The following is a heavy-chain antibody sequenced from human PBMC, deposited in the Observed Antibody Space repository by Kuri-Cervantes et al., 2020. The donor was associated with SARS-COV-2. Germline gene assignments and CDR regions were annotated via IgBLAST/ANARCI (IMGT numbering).Heavy chain of an antibody. Sequence: SETLSLTCTVSGGSTSSSSYYWGWIRQPPGKGLEWIGSIYYSGSTYYNPSPKNRVTISVDTSKNQFSLKLSSVTAADTAVYYCASRIVVVPAAGPYFDYWGQGALVTVSS. CDR2: IYYSGST. D-gene: IGHD2-2*01. V-gene: IGHV4-39*01. J-gene: IGHJ4*02. CDR3: ASRIVVVPAAGPYFDY. CDR1: GGSTSSSSYY.